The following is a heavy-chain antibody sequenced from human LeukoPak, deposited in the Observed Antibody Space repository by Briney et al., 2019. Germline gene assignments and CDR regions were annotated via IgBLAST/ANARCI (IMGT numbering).Heavy chain of an antibody. CDR2: IRYDGSNK. J-gene: IGHJ4*02. CDR3: AKDQVGPSGLFRWFGDRVGPFDY. Sequence: GGSLRLSCAASGFTFSSYGMHWVRQAPGKGLEWVAFIRYDGSNKYYADSVKGRFTISRDNSKNTLYLQMNSLRAEDTAVYYCAKDQVGPSGLFRWFGDRVGPFDYWGQGTLVTVSS. D-gene: IGHD3-10*01. CDR1: GFTFSSYG. V-gene: IGHV3-30*02.